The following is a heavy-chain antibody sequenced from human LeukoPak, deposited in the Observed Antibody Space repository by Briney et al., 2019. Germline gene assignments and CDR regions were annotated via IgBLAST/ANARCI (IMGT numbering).Heavy chain of an antibody. CDR1: GFTFRDYS. CDR2: IRRKASGGTA. Sequence: GALRLSCTASGFTFRDYSMSWFRQAPGKGLQWVGLIRRKASGGTAQYAASVKDRFIISRDDSKSIVYLQMISLKTEDTALYYCSRDGVEEIDENGRFDYWGQGTLVTVSS. J-gene: IGHJ4*02. D-gene: IGHD5-24*01. CDR3: SRDGVEEIDENGRFDY. V-gene: IGHV3-49*03.